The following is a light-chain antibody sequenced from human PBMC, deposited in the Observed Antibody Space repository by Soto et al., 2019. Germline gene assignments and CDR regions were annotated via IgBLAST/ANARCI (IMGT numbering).Light chain of an antibody. V-gene: IGLV1-40*01. CDR1: SSNIGAGYD. CDR2: GNS. J-gene: IGLJ1*01. CDR3: QSYDSSLSGFYV. Sequence: QSVLTQPPSVSGAPGQRVTISCTGSSSNIGAGYDVHWYQQLPGTAPKLLIYGNSNRPSGVPDRFSGSKSGTSASLAITGLQAEDEADYYYQSYDSSLSGFYVVGTGTKVTVL.